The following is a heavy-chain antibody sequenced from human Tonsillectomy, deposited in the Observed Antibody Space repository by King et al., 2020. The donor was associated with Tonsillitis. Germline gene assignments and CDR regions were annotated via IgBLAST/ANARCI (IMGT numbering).Heavy chain of an antibody. D-gene: IGHD2/OR15-2a*01. CDR2: IRFDGSNK. J-gene: IGHJ6*02. CDR1: GFTFSTYG. CDR3: AKDERNTSADPEYYYFYGMDV. V-gene: IGHV3-30*02. Sequence: VQLVESGGGVVQPGGSLRLSCAASGFTFSTYGMHWVRQAPGKGLEWVAFIRFDGSNKYYAASVKGRFTISRDNSKNTLYLQMSSLRTEDTAVYYCAKDERNTSADPEYYYFYGMDVWGQGTTVTVSS.